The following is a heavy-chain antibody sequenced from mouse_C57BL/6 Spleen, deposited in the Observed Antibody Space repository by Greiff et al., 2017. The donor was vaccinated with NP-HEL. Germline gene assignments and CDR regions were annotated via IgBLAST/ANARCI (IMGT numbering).Heavy chain of an antibody. D-gene: IGHD1-1*01. CDR3: ARSTLGTGPFDY. Sequence: QVQLKQPGAELVMPGASVKLSCKASGYTFTSYWMHWVKQRPGQGLEWIGEIDPSDSYTNYNQKFKGKSTLTVDKSSSTAYMQLSSLTSEDSAVYYCARSTLGTGPFDYWGQGTTLTVSS. CDR2: IDPSDSYT. CDR1: GYTFTSYW. J-gene: IGHJ2*01. V-gene: IGHV1-69*01.